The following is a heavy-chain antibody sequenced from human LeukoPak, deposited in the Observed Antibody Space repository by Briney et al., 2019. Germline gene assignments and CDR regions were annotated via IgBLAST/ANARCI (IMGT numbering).Heavy chain of an antibody. V-gene: IGHV4-59*01. CDR2: IYYRGST. Sequence: SETLSLTCTVPGGSLIDYFWSWIRQPPGKGLEWIGYIYYRGSTDYSPSLKSRVTISVDTSKNQFSLKLSSVTAADTAVYYCARLGCSGGSCPLDYWGQGTLVTVSS. CDR1: GGSLIDYF. J-gene: IGHJ4*02. CDR3: ARLGCSGGSCPLDY. D-gene: IGHD2-15*01.